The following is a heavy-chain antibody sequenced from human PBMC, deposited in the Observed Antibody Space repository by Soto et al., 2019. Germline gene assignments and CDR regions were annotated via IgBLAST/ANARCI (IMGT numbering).Heavy chain of an antibody. CDR1: GFTFSSCA. V-gene: IGHV3-30-3*01. J-gene: IGHJ4*02. Sequence: QVQLVESGGGMVQPGRSLRLSCAASGFTFSSCAMHWVRQAPGKGLEWVAVISYDGSNKYYADSVKGRFTVSRDNSKNTLYLHVNSLRAEDTAVYYCARDKRDLRFLEWSYYFDYWGQGTLVTVSS. D-gene: IGHD3-3*01. CDR3: ARDKRDLRFLEWSYYFDY. CDR2: ISYDGSNK.